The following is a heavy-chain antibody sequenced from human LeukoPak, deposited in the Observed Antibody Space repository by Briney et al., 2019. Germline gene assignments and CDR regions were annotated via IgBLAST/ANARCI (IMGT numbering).Heavy chain of an antibody. CDR2: IYHSGST. V-gene: IGHV4-4*02. CDR3: LYGGNSGDWVY. Sequence: SGTLSLTCAVSGGSISSSNWWSWVRQPPGKGLEWIGEIYHSGSTNYNPSLKSRVTMSVDKSKNQLSLNLNSVTAADTAVYYCLYGGNSGDWVYWGQGTLVTVSS. J-gene: IGHJ4*02. CDR1: GGSISSSNW. D-gene: IGHD4-23*01.